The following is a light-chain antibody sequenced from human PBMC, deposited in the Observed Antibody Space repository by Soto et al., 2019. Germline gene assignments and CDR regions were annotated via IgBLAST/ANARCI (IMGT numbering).Light chain of an antibody. J-gene: IGKJ2*01. V-gene: IGKV3-15*01. CDR3: QHYNYWPYT. CDR2: DAS. CDR1: QTIDNT. Sequence: EVVMTQSPATLSLSPGERATLSCRASQTIDNTLAWYQRKPGQAPRLLIYDASTRATGVPARFSGSGSGTDFTLTIRSLQSADFAVYYCQHYNYWPYTFGQRTKVDIK.